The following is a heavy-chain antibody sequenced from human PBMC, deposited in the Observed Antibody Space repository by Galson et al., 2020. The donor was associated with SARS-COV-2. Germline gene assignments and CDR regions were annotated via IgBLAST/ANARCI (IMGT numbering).Heavy chain of an antibody. CDR3: ARVISFGPMVQGVTLDY. D-gene: IGHD3-10*01. CDR1: GNSISNGYY. Sequence: SETLSLTCTVPGNSISNGYYSGWIRQPPRKGLEWIGTVNYGGPAYSNPPLKSRATISLATSKNHFSLKLTSVSAADAAVYFCARVISFGPMVQGVTLDYWGQGALVPGSS. CDR2: VNYGGPA. V-gene: IGHV4-38-2*02. J-gene: IGHJ4*02.